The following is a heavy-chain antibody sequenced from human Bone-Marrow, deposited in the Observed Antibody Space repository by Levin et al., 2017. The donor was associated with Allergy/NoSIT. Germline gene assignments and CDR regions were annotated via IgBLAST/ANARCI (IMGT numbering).Heavy chain of an antibody. V-gene: IGHV4-30-4*01. J-gene: IGHJ4*02. CDR2: IYYSGHT. CDR1: SDSVSSDLHY. D-gene: IGHD3-16*01. CDR3: ARVYSHDYVYFDS. Sequence: PSETLSLTCTVSSDSVSSDLHYWSWIRQPPGKGLEWIGYIYYSGHTYYSPSLKSRISISLDTSKKRFSLRLSSVTVADTAVYFCARVYSHDYVYFDSWGQGTLVTVSS.